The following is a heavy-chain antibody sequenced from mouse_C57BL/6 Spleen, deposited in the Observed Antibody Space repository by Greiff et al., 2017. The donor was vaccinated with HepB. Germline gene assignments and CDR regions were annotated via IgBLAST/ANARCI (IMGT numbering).Heavy chain of an antibody. CDR2: IYPGSGST. V-gene: IGHV1-55*01. CDR1: GYTFTSYW. CDR3: AFYYGSSHWYFDV. J-gene: IGHJ1*03. D-gene: IGHD1-1*01. Sequence: QVQLQQPGAELVKPGASVKMSCKASGYTFTSYWITWVKQRPGQGLEWIGDIYPGSGSTNNNEKFKSKATLTVDTSSSTAYMQLSSLTSEDSAVYYCAFYYGSSHWYFDVWGTGTTVTVSS.